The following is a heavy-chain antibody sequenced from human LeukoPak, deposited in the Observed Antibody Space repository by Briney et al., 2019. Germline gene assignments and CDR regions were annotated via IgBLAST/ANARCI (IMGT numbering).Heavy chain of an antibody. CDR3: ARRYSSGWSTYYYYGMDV. D-gene: IGHD6-19*01. J-gene: IGHJ6*02. CDR1: GYTFTSYD. CDR2: MNPNSGNT. Sequence: ASVKVSCKASGYTFTSYDINWVRQATGQGLEWMGWMNPNSGNTGYAQKFQGRVTMTRNTSISTAYMEPSSLRSEDTAVYYCARRYSSGWSTYYYYGMDVWGQGTTVTVSS. V-gene: IGHV1-8*01.